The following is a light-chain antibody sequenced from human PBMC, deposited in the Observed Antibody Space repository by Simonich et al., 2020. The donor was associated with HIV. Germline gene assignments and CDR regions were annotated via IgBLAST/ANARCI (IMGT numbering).Light chain of an antibody. CDR2: GAS. Sequence: EIVMTQSPATLSVSPGERATLSCRASQSVSRNLAWYQQKHGQAPRLLSHGASTRATGIPARFSGSGSGTEFTLTISSLQSEDFALYYCQQYNNWPPTFGQGTKVEIK. CDR3: QQYNNWPPT. J-gene: IGKJ1*01. V-gene: IGKV3-15*01. CDR1: QSVSRN.